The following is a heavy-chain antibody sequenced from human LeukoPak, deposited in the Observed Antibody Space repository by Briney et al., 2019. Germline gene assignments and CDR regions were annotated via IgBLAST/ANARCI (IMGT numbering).Heavy chain of an antibody. CDR1: GGSISSYC. D-gene: IGHD1-26*01. V-gene: IGHV4-59*01. J-gene: IGHJ3*02. Sequence: PSETLSLTGTVSGGSISSYCWSWIRQPPGKGLEWVGYISYSGSTDYNPSLKSRVTISLDTSKNQFSLRLSSVTAADTAVYYCARETRLHSGSYSNDAFDIWGQGTMVTVSS. CDR2: ISYSGST. CDR3: ARETRLHSGSYSNDAFDI.